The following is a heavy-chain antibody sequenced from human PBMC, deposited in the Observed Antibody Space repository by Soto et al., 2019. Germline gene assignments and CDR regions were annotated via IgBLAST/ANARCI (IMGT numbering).Heavy chain of an antibody. CDR2: IQSGGTT. CDR1: GVIVSSKD. D-gene: IGHD2-15*01. J-gene: IGHJ6*04. V-gene: IGHV3-66*01. CDR3: ARDDVLCDGGRCYGIPLDV. Sequence: GGSLRLSCAASGVIVSSKDMTWVRQAPGKGLEWVSLIQSGGTTYYADSVKGRFTISRDTSENTLHLQMDSLRVEDTAVYYCARDDVLCDGGRCYGIPLDVCGKGTTVTVSS.